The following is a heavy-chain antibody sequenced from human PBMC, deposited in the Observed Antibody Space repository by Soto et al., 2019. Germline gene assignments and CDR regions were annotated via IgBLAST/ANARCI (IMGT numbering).Heavy chain of an antibody. V-gene: IGHV2-5*02. J-gene: IGHJ6*01. D-gene: IGHD3-3*01. CDR2: LSWDDDK. Sequence: QITLNESGPTVVRLTETLTLTCSFSGFSLTTSVVGVGWIRQSPGKAPEWLALLSWDDDKRYSASLKSRLTSAKDPPNKQVVLTVADLGPAYPAPYYCAHSVLRTVFGVVTRTAIYFDCGGQGDTLAVSS. CDR3: AHSVLRTVFGVVTRTAIYFDC. CDR1: GFSLTTSVVG.